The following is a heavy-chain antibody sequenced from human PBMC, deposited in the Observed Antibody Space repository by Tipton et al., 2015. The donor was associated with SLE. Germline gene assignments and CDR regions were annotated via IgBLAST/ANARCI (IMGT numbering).Heavy chain of an antibody. CDR3: ATGGAGVGPLYYFDY. Sequence: SLRLSCAASGFTFSSSWMHWVRQVPGKGLLWVSRINSDGSTTTYADSVKGRFTISRDNSKNTLYLQMNSLRAEDTAVYYCATGGAGVGPLYYFDYWGQGTLVTVSS. V-gene: IGHV3-74*03. CDR1: GFTFSSSW. D-gene: IGHD1-14*01. J-gene: IGHJ4*02. CDR2: INSDGSTT.